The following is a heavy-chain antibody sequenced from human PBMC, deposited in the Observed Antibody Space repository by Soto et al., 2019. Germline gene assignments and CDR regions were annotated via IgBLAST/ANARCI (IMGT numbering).Heavy chain of an antibody. Sequence: EVQLVESGGGLVKPGGSLRLSCAASGFTFSNAWMSWVRQAPGKGLEWVGRINSDGSSTSYADSVKGRFPISRDNAKNTLYLQMQSLRAEDTAVYYCARDRCRGGSFDILDSWGQGTLVTVSS. V-gene: IGHV3-74*01. CDR1: GFTFSNAW. J-gene: IGHJ4*02. D-gene: IGHD2-15*01. CDR2: INSDGSST. CDR3: ARDRCRGGSFDILDS.